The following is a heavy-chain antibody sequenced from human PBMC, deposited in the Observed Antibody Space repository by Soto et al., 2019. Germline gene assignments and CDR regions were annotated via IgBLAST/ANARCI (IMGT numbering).Heavy chain of an antibody. CDR2: INSDGSST. CDR1: GLTLSRSG. V-gene: IGHV3-74*01. CDR3: AIRASYYDSSGYFEY. J-gene: IGHJ4*02. D-gene: IGHD3-22*01. Sequence: PGGSLRFSCAASGLTLSRSGIYWARQAPGKGLVWVSRINSDGSSTSYADSVKGRFTISRDNAKNTLYLQMNSLRAEDTAVYYCAIRASYYDSSGYFEYWDQGT.